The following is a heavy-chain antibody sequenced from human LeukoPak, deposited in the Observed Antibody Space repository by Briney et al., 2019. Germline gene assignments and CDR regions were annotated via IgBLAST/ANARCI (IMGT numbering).Heavy chain of an antibody. CDR2: INTNTGNP. Sequence: ASVKVSCKASGYTFTRYAMNWVRQAPGQGLEWMGWINTNTGNPTYAQGFTGRFVFSLDTSVSTAYLQISSLKAEDTAVYYCARGRVDFWSGYYATSSFDYWGQGTLVTVSS. CDR3: ARGRVDFWSGYYATSSFDY. D-gene: IGHD3-3*01. CDR1: GYTFTRYA. V-gene: IGHV7-4-1*02. J-gene: IGHJ4*02.